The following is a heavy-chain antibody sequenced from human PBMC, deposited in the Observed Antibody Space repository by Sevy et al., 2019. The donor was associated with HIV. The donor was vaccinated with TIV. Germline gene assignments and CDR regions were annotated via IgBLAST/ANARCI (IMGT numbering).Heavy chain of an antibody. CDR3: ARSGYDYYDSSGYTQYFQH. CDR2: IYYSGST. V-gene: IGHV4-31*03. Sequence: LRLSCTVSGGSISSGGYYWSWIRQHPGKGLEWIGYIYYSGSTYYNPSLKSRVTISVDTSKNQFSLKLSSVTAADTAVYYCARSGYDYYDSSGYTQYFQHWGQGTLVTVSS. CDR1: GGSISSGGYY. J-gene: IGHJ1*01. D-gene: IGHD3-22*01.